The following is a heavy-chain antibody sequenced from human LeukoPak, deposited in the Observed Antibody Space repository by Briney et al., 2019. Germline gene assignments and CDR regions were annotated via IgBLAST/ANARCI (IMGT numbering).Heavy chain of an antibody. J-gene: IGHJ4*02. CDR3: AKNAGYSYGLYYFDY. D-gene: IGHD5-18*01. CDR2: IISSGGVT. V-gene: IGHV3-23*01. Sequence: GGSLRLSCAASGFTFSDYYMGWIRQAPGKGLEWVSSIISSGGVTYYADSLKGRFTISRDNSKNTVYLQMDSLRAEDSAVYYCAKNAGYSYGLYYFDYWGQGTLVTVSS. CDR1: GFTFSDYY.